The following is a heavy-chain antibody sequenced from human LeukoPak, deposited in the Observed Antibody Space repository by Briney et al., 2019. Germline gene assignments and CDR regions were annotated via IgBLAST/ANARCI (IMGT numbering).Heavy chain of an antibody. J-gene: IGHJ4*02. D-gene: IGHD1-14*01. V-gene: IGHV1-2*02. CDR3: ARVTDRVDY. Sequence: ASVTVSCKASGYTFIGYYMHWLRQAPGQGLEWMGWINPNSGGTNYAQKFQGKVTMTRDASISTAYMELSRLRSDDTAVYYCARVTDRVDYWGQGTLVTVSS. CDR1: GYTFIGYY. CDR2: INPNSGGT.